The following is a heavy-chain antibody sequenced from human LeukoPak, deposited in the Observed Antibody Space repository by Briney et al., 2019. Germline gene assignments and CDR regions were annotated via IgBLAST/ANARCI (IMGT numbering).Heavy chain of an antibody. V-gene: IGHV4-34*01. Sequence: SETLSLTCAVYGGSFSGYYWSWIRQPPGKGLEWIGEINHSGSTNYNPSLKSRVTISVDTSKNQFSLKLSSVTAADTAVYYCARPYHAPYYDILTGPRPEYYYMDVWGKGTTVTISS. D-gene: IGHD3-9*01. J-gene: IGHJ6*03. CDR3: ARPYHAPYYDILTGPRPEYYYMDV. CDR2: INHSGST. CDR1: GGSFSGYY.